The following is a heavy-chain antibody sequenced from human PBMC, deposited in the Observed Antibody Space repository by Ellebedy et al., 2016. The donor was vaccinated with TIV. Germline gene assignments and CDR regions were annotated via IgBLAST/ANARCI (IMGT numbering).Heavy chain of an antibody. V-gene: IGHV4-59*01. CDR1: GGSINSYY. J-gene: IGHJ3*02. Sequence: MPSETLSLTCSVSGGSINSYYWSWIRQPPGKGLEWIGYIYHSGRTNYHPALKSRVTISVDASKNQFSLKLSSVTAADTAVYYCARSGYYDSSGYLHHVFDIWGQGTMVTVSS. CDR2: IYHSGRT. CDR3: ARSGYYDSSGYLHHVFDI. D-gene: IGHD3-22*01.